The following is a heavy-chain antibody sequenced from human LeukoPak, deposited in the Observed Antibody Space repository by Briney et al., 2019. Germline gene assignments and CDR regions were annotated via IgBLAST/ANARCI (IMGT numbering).Heavy chain of an antibody. D-gene: IGHD3-3*01. V-gene: IGHV3-30-3*01. Sequence: GGSLRLSCAASGFTFSSYAMHWVRQAPGKGLEWVAVISYDGSNKYYADSVKGRFTISRDNSKNTLYLQMNSLRAEDTAVYYCAKGGIFGVVPDYWGQGTLVTVSS. J-gene: IGHJ4*02. CDR3: AKGGIFGVVPDY. CDR2: ISYDGSNK. CDR1: GFTFSSYA.